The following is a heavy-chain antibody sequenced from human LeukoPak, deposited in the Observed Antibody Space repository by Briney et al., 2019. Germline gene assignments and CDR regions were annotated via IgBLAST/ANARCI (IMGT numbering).Heavy chain of an antibody. CDR1: GGSISSSTYY. CDR3: ARGGAFAMDV. D-gene: IGHD6-25*01. J-gene: IGHJ6*02. Sequence: SGTLSLTCTVSGGSISSSTYYWGWIRQPPGKGLEWIGSIYYSGGTYQNPSLKSRVTTSADTSKNQFSLKVSSVTAADTAVYYCARGGAFAMDVWGQGTTVTVSS. CDR2: IYYSGGT. V-gene: IGHV4-39*07.